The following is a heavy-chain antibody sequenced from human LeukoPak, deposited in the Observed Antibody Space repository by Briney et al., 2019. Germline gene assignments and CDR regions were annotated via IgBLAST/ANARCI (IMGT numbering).Heavy chain of an antibody. CDR1: GFTISANF. CDR3: ARDLSGYSYGFGGDL. J-gene: IGHJ1*01. CDR2: MYSVGST. D-gene: IGHD5-18*01. Sequence: PGGSLRLSCAASGFTISANFVSWVRQAPGKGLEWVSIMYSVGSTFYADSVKGRFTISRDPSKNSLDLKMDSLRVDDTAVYYCARDLSGYSYGFGGDLWGQGTLVTVSS. V-gene: IGHV3-66*01.